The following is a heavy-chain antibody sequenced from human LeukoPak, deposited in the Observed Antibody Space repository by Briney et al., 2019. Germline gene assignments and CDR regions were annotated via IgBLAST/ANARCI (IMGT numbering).Heavy chain of an antibody. CDR2: ISSSSSYI. Sequence: GGSLRLSCAASGFTFSSYSMNWVRQAPGKGLEGGSSISSSSSYIYYADSVKGRFTISRDNAKNSLYLQMNSLRAEDTAVYYCARVGNLYDYYYMDVWGKGTTVTVSS. CDR3: ARVGNLYDYYYMDV. D-gene: IGHD1-14*01. V-gene: IGHV3-21*01. CDR1: GFTFSSYS. J-gene: IGHJ6*03.